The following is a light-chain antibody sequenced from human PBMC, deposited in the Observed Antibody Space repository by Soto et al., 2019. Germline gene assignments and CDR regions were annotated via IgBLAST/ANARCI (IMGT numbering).Light chain of an antibody. CDR1: QDITNY. CDR3: QQYKNLPPT. V-gene: IGKV1-33*01. CDR2: DAS. J-gene: IGKJ3*01. Sequence: DIPMTQSPSSLSASVGDRVTITCQASQDITNYLNWYQQKQGKXPNLLIYDASSLETGVPSRFSGTGSGTDFTFTISSLKPEDIETYYCQQYKNLPPTFGPGTKVDIK.